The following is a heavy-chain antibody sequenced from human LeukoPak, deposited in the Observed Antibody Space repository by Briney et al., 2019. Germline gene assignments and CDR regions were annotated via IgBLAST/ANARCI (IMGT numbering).Heavy chain of an antibody. CDR1: GFTXSSYA. CDR3: ASLGGRITIFGVVTKSNRLDY. CDR2: ISGSGGST. Sequence: XXLRLXXXXSGFTXSSYAMSWVRQAPGKGLEWVSAISGSGGSTYYADSVKGRFTISRDNSKNTLYLQMNSLRAEDTAVYYCASLGGRITIFGVVTKSNRLDYWGQGTLVTVSS. V-gene: IGHV3-23*01. J-gene: IGHJ4*02. D-gene: IGHD3-3*01.